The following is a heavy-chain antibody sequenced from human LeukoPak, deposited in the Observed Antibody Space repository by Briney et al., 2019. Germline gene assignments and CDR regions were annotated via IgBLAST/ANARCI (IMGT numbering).Heavy chain of an antibody. CDR1: GGSISSGGYY. D-gene: IGHD6-13*01. J-gene: IGHJ4*02. CDR2: IYYSGST. Sequence: PSETLSLTCTVSGGSISSGGYYWSWIRQHPGKGLEWIGYIYYSGSTYYNPSLKSRVTISVDTSKNQFSLKLSSVTAADTAVYYCARVLYSSSWYFDYWGQGTLVTVSS. V-gene: IGHV4-31*03. CDR3: ARVLYSSSWYFDY.